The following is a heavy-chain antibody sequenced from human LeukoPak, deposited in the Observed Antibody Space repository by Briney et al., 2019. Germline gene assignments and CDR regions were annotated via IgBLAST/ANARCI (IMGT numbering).Heavy chain of an antibody. D-gene: IGHD2-15*01. Sequence: GESLKISCKGSGYSFTSYWIGWVRQMPGKGPEWMGIIYPGGSDTRYSPSFQGQVTISADKSISTAYLQWSSLKASDTAMYYCARSGCSGGSCYPRTNWFDPWGQGTLVTVSS. V-gene: IGHV5-51*01. CDR3: ARSGCSGGSCYPRTNWFDP. CDR1: GYSFTSYW. J-gene: IGHJ5*02. CDR2: IYPGGSDT.